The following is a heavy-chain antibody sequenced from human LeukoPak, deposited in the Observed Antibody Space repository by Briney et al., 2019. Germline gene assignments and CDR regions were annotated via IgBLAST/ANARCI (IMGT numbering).Heavy chain of an antibody. CDR2: ISYSEST. J-gene: IGHJ4*02. Sequence: PGGSLRLSCAASGFTVSSNYMSWVRQAPGKGLEWIGYISYSESTNYNPSLKSRVTISVDTSKNQFSLKLTSVTAADTAVYYCARLVRKTSVVPPDFDYWGQGTLVTVST. CDR3: ARLVRKTSVVPPDFDY. V-gene: IGHV4-59*02. D-gene: IGHD4-23*01. CDR1: GFTVSSNY.